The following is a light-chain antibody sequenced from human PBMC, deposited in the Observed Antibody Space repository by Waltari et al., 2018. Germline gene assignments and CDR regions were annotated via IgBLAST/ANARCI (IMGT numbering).Light chain of an antibody. J-gene: IGKJ1*01. CDR1: QGLVYTDGVPY. CDR3: MHSVQWPWT. Sequence: DIVMTQSPLSLPATLGQPASFSCRSSQGLVYTDGVPYLNWFHQRPGQSPSLLIYNVSNRASGVPDRFSGGGSGTYFTLRISRVQAEDVGVYYCMHSVQWPWTFGQGTKVEIK. CDR2: NVS. V-gene: IGKV2-30*01.